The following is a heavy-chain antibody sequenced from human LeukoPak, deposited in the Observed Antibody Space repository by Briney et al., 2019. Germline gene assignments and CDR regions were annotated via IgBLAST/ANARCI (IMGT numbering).Heavy chain of an antibody. V-gene: IGHV1-8*01. CDR1: GYTCTSYD. Sequence: ASVKVSCKASGYTCTSYDINWVRQATGQGLEWMGWMNPNSGNTGYAQKFQGRVTMTRNTSISTAYMELSSLRSEDTAVYYCARGWGITMFERNFDYWGQGTLVTVSS. CDR2: MNPNSGNT. D-gene: IGHD3-10*02. J-gene: IGHJ4*02. CDR3: ARGWGITMFERNFDY.